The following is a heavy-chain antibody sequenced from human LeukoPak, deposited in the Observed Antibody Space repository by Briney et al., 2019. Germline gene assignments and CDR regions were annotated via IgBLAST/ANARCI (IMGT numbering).Heavy chain of an antibody. CDR3: ARDRRARRDMDYFDY. CDR1: GYTFRQYS. V-gene: IGHV1-18*01. Sequence: ASVKVSCKASGYTFRQYSISWVRQAPGKGFEWMGWVSPSHTTRVYAQEFQGRVTMTADTNTNTVSMELRSLRFDDTAVYFCARDRRARRDMDYFDYWGQGTLVTVSS. J-gene: IGHJ4*02. D-gene: IGHD2-15*01. CDR2: VSPSHTTR.